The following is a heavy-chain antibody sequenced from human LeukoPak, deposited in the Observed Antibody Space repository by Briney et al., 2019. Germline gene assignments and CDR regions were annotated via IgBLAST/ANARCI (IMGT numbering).Heavy chain of an antibody. D-gene: IGHD2-2*01. CDR3: AKRAYCSSTSCQSKAGQGDAFDI. CDR1: GFPFSGYA. J-gene: IGHJ3*02. Sequence: GGSLRLSCAAPGFPFSGYALSWFRQAPGKGLGWFSVISVSGGSHYYADTVKGRFTISRDNSKNTLYLQMNSLRAEDTAVYYCAKRAYCSSTSCQSKAGQGDAFDIWGQGTMVTVSS. V-gene: IGHV3-23*01. CDR2: ISVSGGSH.